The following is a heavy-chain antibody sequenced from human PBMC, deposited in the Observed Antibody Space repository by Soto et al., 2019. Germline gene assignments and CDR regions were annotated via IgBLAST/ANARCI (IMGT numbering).Heavy chain of an antibody. J-gene: IGHJ5*02. V-gene: IGHV4-4*07. CDR2: IYVTGTT. Sequence: SETLSLTCSVSGGTISKSFWSWVRKPVGGGLERKGRIYVTGTTDYNPSLRGRITMSVDVVKKTFSLRLTSVTAADTGVYYCVRDGSKTLRDWFDPWGQGLRVTVSS. CDR1: GGTISKSF. CDR3: VRDGSKTLRDWFDP.